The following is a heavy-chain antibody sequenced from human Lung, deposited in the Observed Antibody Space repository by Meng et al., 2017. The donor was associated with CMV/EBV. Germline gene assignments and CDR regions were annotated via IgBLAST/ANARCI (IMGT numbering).Heavy chain of an antibody. Sequence: SXTXSLXCTVSGGSISGSRHYWGWVRQPPGKGLEWIGSIYYTGSTYYNESLKGRVTVSVDTPKNEFSLKLNSVTAADTAVYYCARRNSIDVAGYWFDPWGQGTLVTVSS. D-gene: IGHD6-19*01. CDR3: ARRNSIDVAGYWFDP. CDR1: GGSISGSRHY. J-gene: IGHJ5*02. CDR2: IYYTGST. V-gene: IGHV4-39*07.